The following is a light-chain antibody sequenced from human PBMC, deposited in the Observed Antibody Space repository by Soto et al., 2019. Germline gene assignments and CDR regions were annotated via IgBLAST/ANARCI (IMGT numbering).Light chain of an antibody. CDR2: DAS. J-gene: IGKJ1*01. CDR1: QSISNR. V-gene: IGKV1-5*01. Sequence: DIQMTQSPSTLSASVGDGVTITCRASQSISNRLAWYQQRPGKAPKYLIYDASALPRGVPSRFSGSGSGTKFTLTIASLQPDDFATYYCQQYETFSGTFGPGTKVDI. CDR3: QQYETFSGT.